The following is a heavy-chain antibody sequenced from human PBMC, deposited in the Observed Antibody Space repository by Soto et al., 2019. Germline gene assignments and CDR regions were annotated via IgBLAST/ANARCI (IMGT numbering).Heavy chain of an antibody. D-gene: IGHD3-10*01. Sequence: SETLSLTCTVSGGSISSGDYYWSWIRQPPGKGLEWIGYIYYSGSTYYNPSLKSRVTISVDTSKNQFSLKLSSVTAADTAVYYCARYRTSEYYFDYWGQGTRVTVAS. CDR1: GGSISSGDYY. J-gene: IGHJ4*02. V-gene: IGHV4-30-4*01. CDR2: IYYSGST. CDR3: ARYRTSEYYFDY.